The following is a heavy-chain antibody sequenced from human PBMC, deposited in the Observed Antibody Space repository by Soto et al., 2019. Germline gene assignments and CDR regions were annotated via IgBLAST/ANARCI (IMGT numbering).Heavy chain of an antibody. CDR1: AFAVSSKS. V-gene: IGHV3-66*01. CDR2: IYSGGAT. Sequence: EVQLVESGGGLVQPGGSRRLSCAASAFAVSSKSMNWVRQAPGKGLEWVSVIYSGGATNYADSVKGRFTISRDNSKNTLYLQMNSLRCEDTAVYYCASCSDYALDNWGQGTLVTVSS. D-gene: IGHD4-17*01. J-gene: IGHJ4*02. CDR3: ASCSDYALDN.